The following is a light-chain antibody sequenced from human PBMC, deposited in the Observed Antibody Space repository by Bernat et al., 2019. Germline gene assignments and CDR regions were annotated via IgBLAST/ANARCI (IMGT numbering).Light chain of an antibody. Sequence: QSVLTQPPSVSEAPRQRVTISGSGSSSNSGNNAGNGYQQPPGKAPKLLIYYDDLLPSGVSDRFSGSKSGTSASLAISGLQSEDEADYYCAAWDDSLNGVVFGGGTKLTVL. CDR3: AAWDDSLNGVV. CDR1: SSNSGNNA. CDR2: YDD. J-gene: IGLJ2*01. V-gene: IGLV1-36*01.